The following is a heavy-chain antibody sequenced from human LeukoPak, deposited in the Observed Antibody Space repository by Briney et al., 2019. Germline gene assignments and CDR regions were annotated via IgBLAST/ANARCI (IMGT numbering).Heavy chain of an antibody. V-gene: IGHV3-23*01. CDR1: GFTFSSYA. Sequence: PGGSLRLSCAASGFTFSSYAMSWVRQAPGKGLEWVSAISGSGGSTYYADSVKGRFTISRDNSKNTLYLQMNSLRAEDTAVYYCAKDPPYLEWLPTTFFDYWGQGTLVTVSS. J-gene: IGHJ4*02. D-gene: IGHD3-3*01. CDR2: ISGSGGST. CDR3: AKDPPYLEWLPTTFFDY.